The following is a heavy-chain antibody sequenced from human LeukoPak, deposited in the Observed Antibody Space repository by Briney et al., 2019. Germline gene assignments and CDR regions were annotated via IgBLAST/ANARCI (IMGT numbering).Heavy chain of an antibody. CDR3: AKAGHYGSGSYYSDY. Sequence: GGSLRLSCAVSGFAFGSEAMSWVRQSPARGLEWVASISPGGGTTYYADYVKGRFTISRDNSKNTLYLQMSSLRAGDTAAYYCAKAGHYGSGSYYSDYWGRGTLVTVSP. CDR2: ISPGGGTT. J-gene: IGHJ4*02. CDR1: GFAFGSEA. D-gene: IGHD3-10*01. V-gene: IGHV3-23*01.